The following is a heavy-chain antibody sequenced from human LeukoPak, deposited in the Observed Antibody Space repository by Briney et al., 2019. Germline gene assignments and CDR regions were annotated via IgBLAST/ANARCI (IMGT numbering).Heavy chain of an antibody. CDR2: IYHSGST. J-gene: IGHJ4*02. CDR3: ARMNFGGTAMVKVQGYFDY. Sequence: SETLSLTCAVSGYSISSGYYWGWIRQPPGKGLEWIGSIYHSGSTYYSPSLKSRVTISVDTSKNQFSLKLSSVTAADTAVYYCARMNFGGTAMVKVQGYFDYWGQGTLVTVSS. V-gene: IGHV4-38-2*01. D-gene: IGHD5-18*01. CDR1: GYSISSGYY.